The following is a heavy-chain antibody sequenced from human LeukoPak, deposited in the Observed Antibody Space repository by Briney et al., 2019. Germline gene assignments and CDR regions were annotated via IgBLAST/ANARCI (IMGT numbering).Heavy chain of an antibody. CDR3: ARARYVNSFYAFDI. V-gene: IGHV4-59*01. Sequence: PSEPLSLTCTVSGGSISSYYWSWIRLPPGKGLEWIGYLSKSGNTNYSPSLKSRVTIFGDTSKNQFFLKLSSVTAADTAVYYCARARYVNSFYAFDIWGQGTLATVSS. J-gene: IGHJ3*02. CDR2: LSKSGNT. D-gene: IGHD3-9*01. CDR1: GGSISSYY.